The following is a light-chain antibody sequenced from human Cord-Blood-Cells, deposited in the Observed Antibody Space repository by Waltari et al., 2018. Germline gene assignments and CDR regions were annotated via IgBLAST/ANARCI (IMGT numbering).Light chain of an antibody. CDR3: QSYDSSLSGWV. Sequence: QSVLTQPPSVPGAPGQRVTISCTGSSSNIGAGYDVHWYQQLPGTAPKLLIYGNSNRPSGVPDRFSGSKSGTSASLAITGLQAGDEADYYCQSYDSSLSGWVFGGGTKLTVL. CDR2: GNS. V-gene: IGLV1-40*01. CDR1: SSNIGAGYD. J-gene: IGLJ3*02.